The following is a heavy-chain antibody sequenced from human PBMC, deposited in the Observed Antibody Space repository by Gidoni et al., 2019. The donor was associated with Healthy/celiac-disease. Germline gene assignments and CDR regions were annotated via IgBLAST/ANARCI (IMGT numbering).Heavy chain of an antibody. V-gene: IGHV3-30*04. CDR3: ARGRPLRFLDPDMDV. CDR2: ISYDGRNK. Sequence: QVQLVESGGGVVQPGRSLRLSCTASGFTFSSYAMHWVRQAPGKGLEWVAVISYDGRNKYYADAEKGRFTISRDNSKNTLYLQMNSLRAEDTAVYYCARGRPLRFLDPDMDVWGKGTTVTVSS. CDR1: GFTFSSYA. D-gene: IGHD3-3*01. J-gene: IGHJ6*03.